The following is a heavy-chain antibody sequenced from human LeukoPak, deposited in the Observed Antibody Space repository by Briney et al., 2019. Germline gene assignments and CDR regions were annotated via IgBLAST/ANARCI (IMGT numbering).Heavy chain of an antibody. CDR2: ISSRGDAI. Sequence: GGSLRLSCTASIFSFGDYTMSWVRQAPGKGLEWVSSISSRGDAIDYADSVKGRFTISRDNAKNSLYLQMNSLRAEDTAVYYCARSPSSFDPWGQGALVTVSS. CDR3: ARSPSSFDP. J-gene: IGHJ5*02. V-gene: IGHV3-48*03. CDR1: IFSFGDYT. D-gene: IGHD3-16*02.